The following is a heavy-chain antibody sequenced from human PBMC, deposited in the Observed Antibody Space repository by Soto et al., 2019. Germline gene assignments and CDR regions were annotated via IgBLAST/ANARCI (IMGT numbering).Heavy chain of an antibody. CDR2: ISSSSYI. J-gene: IGHJ4*02. CDR3: AREDNYGDYYFDY. D-gene: IGHD4-17*01. CDR1: GFTFSSYS. Sequence: PGGSLRLSCAASGFTFSSYSMNWVRQAPGKGLEWVSSISSSSYIYYADSVKGRFTISRDNAKNSLYLQMNSLRAEDTAVYYCAREDNYGDYYFDYWGQGTLVTVSS. V-gene: IGHV3-21*01.